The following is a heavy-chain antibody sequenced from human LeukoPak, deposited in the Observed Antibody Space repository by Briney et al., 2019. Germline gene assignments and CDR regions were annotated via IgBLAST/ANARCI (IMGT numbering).Heavy chain of an antibody. J-gene: IGHJ4*02. CDR1: GYSISSAYY. CDR3: ARVGGYDKGSYFDY. D-gene: IGHD5-12*01. V-gene: IGHV4-38-2*01. CDR2: IYHSGST. Sequence: PSETLSLTCAVSGYSISSAYYWGWIRQPPGKGLELSGSIYHSGSTYYNPSLKNRVTISVDTSKTQFSLKLSSVTAADTAVYYCARVGGYDKGSYFDYWGQGTLVTVSS.